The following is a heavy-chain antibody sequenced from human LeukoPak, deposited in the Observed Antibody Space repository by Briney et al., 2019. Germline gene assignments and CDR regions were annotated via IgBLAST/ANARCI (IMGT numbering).Heavy chain of an antibody. Sequence: GGSLRLSCAASGFTFSSYAMHWFRQAPGKGLEWVAVISYDGSNKYYADSVKGRFTISRDNSKNTLYLQMNSLRAEDTAVYYCARDRFGVVTDAFDIWGQGTMVTVSS. CDR2: ISYDGSNK. CDR1: GFTFSSYA. J-gene: IGHJ3*02. CDR3: ARDRFGVVTDAFDI. V-gene: IGHV3-30-3*01. D-gene: IGHD3-3*01.